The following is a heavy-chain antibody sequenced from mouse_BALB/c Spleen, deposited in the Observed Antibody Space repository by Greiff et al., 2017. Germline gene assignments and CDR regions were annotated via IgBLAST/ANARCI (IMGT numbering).Heavy chain of an antibody. D-gene: IGHD1-2*01. Sequence: QVHVKQSGPGLVQPSQSLSITCTVSGFSLTSYGVHWVRQSPGKGLEWLGVIWSGGSTDYNAAFISRLSISKDNSKSQVFFKMNSLQANDTAIYYCARGITTATGYYFDYWGQGTTLTVSS. J-gene: IGHJ2*01. V-gene: IGHV2-2*02. CDR1: GFSLTSYG. CDR3: ARGITTATGYYFDY. CDR2: IWSGGST.